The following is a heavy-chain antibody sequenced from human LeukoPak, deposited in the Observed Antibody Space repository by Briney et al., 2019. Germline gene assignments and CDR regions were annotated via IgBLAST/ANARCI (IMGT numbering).Heavy chain of an antibody. V-gene: IGHV4-34*01. Sequence: SETLSLTCAVYGGSFSGYYWSWIRQPPGKGLEWIGEINHSGSTNYNPSLKSRVTISVDTSKNQFSLKLSSVTAADTAVYYCARLGNWNDVWYYYYYMDVWGKETTVTISS. CDR1: GGSFSGYY. J-gene: IGHJ6*03. D-gene: IGHD1-20*01. CDR2: INHSGST. CDR3: ARLGNWNDVWYYYYYMDV.